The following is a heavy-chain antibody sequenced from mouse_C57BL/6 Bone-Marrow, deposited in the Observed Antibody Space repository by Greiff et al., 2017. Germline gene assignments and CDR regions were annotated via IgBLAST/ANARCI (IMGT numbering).Heavy chain of an antibody. CDR1: GFSLSTSGMG. CDR3: ARVFYYDYDATSPYYAMDY. D-gene: IGHD2-4*01. CDR2: IYWDDDK. V-gene: IGHV8-12*01. J-gene: IGHJ4*01. Sequence: QVTLKVSGPGILQSSQTLSLTCSFSGFSLSTSGMGVSWIRQPSGKGLEWLAHIYWDDDKRYNPSLKSRLTISKDTSRNQVFLKITSVDTADTATYYCARVFYYDYDATSPYYAMDYWGQGTSVTVSS.